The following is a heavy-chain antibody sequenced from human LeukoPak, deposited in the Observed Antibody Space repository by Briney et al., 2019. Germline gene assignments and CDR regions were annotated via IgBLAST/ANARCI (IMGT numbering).Heavy chain of an antibody. D-gene: IGHD3-22*01. CDR2: FDPEDGET. J-gene: IGHJ5*02. Sequence: ASVKVSCKVSGYTLTELSMHWVRQAPGKGLEWMGGFDPEDGETIYAQKFQGRVTMTGDTSTDTAYMELSSLRSEDTAVYYCSGYYSTNWFDPWGQGTLVTVSS. CDR1: GYTLTELS. CDR3: SGYYSTNWFDP. V-gene: IGHV1-24*01.